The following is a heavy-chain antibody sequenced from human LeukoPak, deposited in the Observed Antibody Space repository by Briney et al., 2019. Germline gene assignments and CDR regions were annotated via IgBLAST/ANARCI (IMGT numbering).Heavy chain of an antibody. J-gene: IGHJ4*01. CDR2: IRSKTKSGET. V-gene: IGHV3-73*01. CDR3: TSPAHDFDIWSGYYSL. CDR1: GFTFSDSV. D-gene: IGHD3-3*01. Sequence: GGSLRLSCYVSGFTFSDSVIHWVRHAAGKGLEWVGRIRSKTKSGETAYAASVKGRFTISRDDSKDTAYLQMNSLKPEDTAVYYCTSPAHDFDIWSGYYSLWGHGTQVTVSS.